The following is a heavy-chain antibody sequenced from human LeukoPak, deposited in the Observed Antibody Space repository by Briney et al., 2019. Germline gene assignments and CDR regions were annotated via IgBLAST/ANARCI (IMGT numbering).Heavy chain of an antibody. D-gene: IGHD3-9*01. J-gene: IGHJ4*02. CDR3: ARWDDLFIDF. CDR2: INTDGSHT. Sequence: GGSLRLSCAASGLTFSSYWMHWVRQAPGKGLVWVSRINTDGSHTSYADSVKGRFTISRDNAKNSLDLQMNSLRAEDTAVYYCARWDDLFIDFWGQGTLVTVSS. CDR1: GLTFSSYW. V-gene: IGHV3-74*01.